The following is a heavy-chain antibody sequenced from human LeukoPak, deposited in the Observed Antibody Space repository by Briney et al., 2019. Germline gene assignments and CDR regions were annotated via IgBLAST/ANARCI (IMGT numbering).Heavy chain of an antibody. Sequence: GGSLRLSCAASGFIFSTYAINWVRQAPGKGLEWVSYISSSSTTIFYADSVKGRFTISRDNAKNSLFLQMNGLRDEDTALYYCARERVIAAAGDGFDSWGQGTLVTVSS. V-gene: IGHV3-48*02. CDR1: GFIFSTYA. CDR2: ISSSSTTI. CDR3: ARERVIAAAGDGFDS. J-gene: IGHJ4*02. D-gene: IGHD2-21*01.